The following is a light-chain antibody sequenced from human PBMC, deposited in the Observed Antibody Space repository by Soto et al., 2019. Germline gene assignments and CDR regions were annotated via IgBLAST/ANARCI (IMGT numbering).Light chain of an antibody. CDR3: ISYTGSDTLVV. V-gene: IGLV2-18*02. J-gene: IGLJ2*01. CDR2: DVS. Sequence: QSALTQPPSVSGSPGPALTISCIGSSSDIGRYNHVSWYQQPPGTAPKLIIYDVSNRPSGVPDRFSGSKSGNTASLTISGLQADDEADYYGISYTGSDTLVVFGRGTKLTVL. CDR1: SSDIGRYNH.